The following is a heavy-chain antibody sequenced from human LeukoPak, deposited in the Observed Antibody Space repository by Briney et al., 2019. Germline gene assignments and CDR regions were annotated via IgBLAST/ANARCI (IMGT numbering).Heavy chain of an antibody. Sequence: PGGSLRLSCAVSGFTFSGFWMSWSRQAPGKGLEWVASINSDGSEGYYADVVKGRFTISRDNAKNSLYLQINSLRAEDTAVYYCARDHSSSAWGQGTLVTVSS. D-gene: IGHD6-6*01. CDR1: GFTFSGFW. CDR2: INSDGSEG. V-gene: IGHV3-7*01. J-gene: IGHJ5*02. CDR3: ARDHSSSA.